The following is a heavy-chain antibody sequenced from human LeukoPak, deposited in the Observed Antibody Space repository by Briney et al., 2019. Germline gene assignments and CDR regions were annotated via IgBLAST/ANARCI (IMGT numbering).Heavy chain of an antibody. CDR2: FSGAGDYT. CDR1: GFTFSSYA. Sequence: GGSLRLSCAASGFTFSSYAMSWVRQAPGKGLEWVSSFSGAGDYTHSADSVKGRFIISRDNSKNMLYLQMNSLRVEDTAVYYCAKHPYNDFWSGYYKGFDYWGQGTLVTVSS. V-gene: IGHV3-23*01. CDR3: AKHPYNDFWSGYYKGFDY. J-gene: IGHJ4*02. D-gene: IGHD3-3*01.